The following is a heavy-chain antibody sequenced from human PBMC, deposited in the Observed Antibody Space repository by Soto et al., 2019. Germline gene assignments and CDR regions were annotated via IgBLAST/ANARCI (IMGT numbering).Heavy chain of an antibody. CDR3: ARDSIVGATGGDY. J-gene: IGHJ4*02. V-gene: IGHV4-34*01. D-gene: IGHD1-26*01. Sequence: RSLTGAVYGXSFSGYYWSWIRQPPGKGLEWIGEINHSGSTNYNPSLKSRVTISVDTSKNQFSLKLSSVTAADTAVYYCARDSIVGATGGDYWGQGTLVTVSS. CDR2: INHSGST. CDR1: GXSFSGYY.